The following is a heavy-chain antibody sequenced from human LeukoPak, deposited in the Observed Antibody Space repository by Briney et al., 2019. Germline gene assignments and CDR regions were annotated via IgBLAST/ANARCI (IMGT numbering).Heavy chain of an antibody. CDR1: GGSISSGGYS. Sequence: PSETLSLTCAVSGGSISSGGYSWSWIRQPPGKGLEWIGYIYHSGSTYYNPSLKSRVTISVDRSKNQFSLKLSSVTAADTAVYYCARTASPKGSSGYYDRGISYFDYWGQGTLVTVSS. J-gene: IGHJ4*02. CDR2: IYHSGST. CDR3: ARTASPKGSSGYYDRGISYFDY. D-gene: IGHD3-22*01. V-gene: IGHV4-30-2*01.